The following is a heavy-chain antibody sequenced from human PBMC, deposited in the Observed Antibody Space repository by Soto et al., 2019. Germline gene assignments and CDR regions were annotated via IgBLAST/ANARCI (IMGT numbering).Heavy chain of an antibody. J-gene: IGHJ4*02. CDR2: ISHDGSNK. CDR1: GFTFSSYG. D-gene: IGHD6-19*01. V-gene: IGHV3-30-3*01. Sequence: QVHLVESGGGGVQPGRSLRLSCAASGFTFSSYGIHWVRQAPGKGLEWVAVISHDGSNKYYADSVKGRFTISRDNSKNTLYLQMYSLRPEDTAMYYCARDWQWRYNDYWGQGTLVSVSS. CDR3: ARDWQWRYNDY.